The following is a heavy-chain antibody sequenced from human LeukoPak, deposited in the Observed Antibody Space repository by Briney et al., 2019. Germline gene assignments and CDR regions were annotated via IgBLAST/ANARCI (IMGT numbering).Heavy chain of an antibody. Sequence: SETLSLTCTVSGGSLSSYYWSWIRQPAGKGLEWIGRIYSSGSTNYNPSPKSRGTMSVDTSKKQLSLERSCVTAADTAVCYCARGRNLNNLFDPWGQGTLVTVSS. CDR3: ARGRNLNNLFDP. V-gene: IGHV4-4*07. J-gene: IGHJ5*02. CDR1: GGSLSSYY. D-gene: IGHD1-14*01. CDR2: IYSSGST.